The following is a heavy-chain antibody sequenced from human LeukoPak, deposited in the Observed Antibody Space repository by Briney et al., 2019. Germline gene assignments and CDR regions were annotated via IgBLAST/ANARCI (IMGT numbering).Heavy chain of an antibody. CDR1: GFTFNNYA. V-gene: IGHV3-30-3*01. CDR2: ISYDGSNK. D-gene: IGHD6-6*01. CDR3: ARGHSSSSSGLSY. Sequence: GGSLRLSCAASGFTFNNYAMHWVRQAPGKGLEWVAVISYDGSNKYYADSVKGRFTISRDNSKNTLYLQMNSLRAEDTAVYYCARGHSSSSSGLSYWGQGTLVTVSS. J-gene: IGHJ4*02.